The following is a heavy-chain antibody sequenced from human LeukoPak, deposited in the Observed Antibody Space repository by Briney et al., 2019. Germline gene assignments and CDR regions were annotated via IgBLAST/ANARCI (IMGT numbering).Heavy chain of an antibody. CDR2: IYYSGST. CDR3: AREDTYYYYMDV. D-gene: IGHD5-18*01. V-gene: IGHV4-31*03. CDR1: GGSISSGGYY. Sequence: SETLSLTCTVSGGSISSGGYYWSWIRQHPGKGLEWIGYIYYSGSTYYNPSLKSRVTISVDTSKNQFSLKLSSVTAADTAVYYRAREDTYYYYMDVWGKGTTVTVSS. J-gene: IGHJ6*03.